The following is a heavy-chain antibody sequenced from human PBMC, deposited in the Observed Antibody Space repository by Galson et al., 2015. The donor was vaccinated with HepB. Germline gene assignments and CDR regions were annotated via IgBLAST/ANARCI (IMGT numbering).Heavy chain of an antibody. V-gene: IGHV1-24*01. CDR3: ATSRLGVSAFDI. Sequence: SVKVSCKVSGYTLSELSKHWVRQAAEKGLEWMGGFDPEDGETIYAQKFQGRVTMTKDTSTDTAYMELSSLRSGDAALYYCATSRLGVSAFDIWGQGTMVTVSS. CDR2: FDPEDGET. CDR1: GYTLSELS. J-gene: IGHJ3*02. D-gene: IGHD3-10*01.